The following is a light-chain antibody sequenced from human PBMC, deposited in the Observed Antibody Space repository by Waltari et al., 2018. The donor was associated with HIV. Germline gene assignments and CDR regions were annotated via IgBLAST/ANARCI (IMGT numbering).Light chain of an antibody. CDR1: SSDVGGYNY. CDR2: DVS. J-gene: IGLJ1*01. V-gene: IGLV2-14*03. CDR3: SSYTSSNTLPYV. Sequence: QSALTQPASVSGSPGQSITISCTGTSSDVGGYNYVSWYQQHPGKAPKLMIYDVSNRPAGVSMRFSGSKSGNTAYLTISGLQAEDEADYYCSSYTSSNTLPYVFGTGTKVTVL.